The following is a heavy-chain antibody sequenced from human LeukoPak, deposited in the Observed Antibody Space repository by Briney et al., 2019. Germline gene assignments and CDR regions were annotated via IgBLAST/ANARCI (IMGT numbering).Heavy chain of an antibody. CDR1: GFTFSDYY. D-gene: IGHD1-26*01. J-gene: IGHJ3*02. Sequence: PGGSLRLSCAASGFTFSDYYMSWIRQAPGKGLEWVSYISSSGSTIYYADSVKGRFTISRDNAKNSLYLQMNSLRAEDMAVYYCARDRDVGATSAVDAFDIWGQGTMVTVSS. CDR3: ARDRDVGATSAVDAFDI. V-gene: IGHV3-11*04. CDR2: ISSSGSTI.